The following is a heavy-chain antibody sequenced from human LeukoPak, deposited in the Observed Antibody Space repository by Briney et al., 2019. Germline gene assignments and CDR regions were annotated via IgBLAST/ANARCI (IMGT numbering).Heavy chain of an antibody. D-gene: IGHD6-19*01. V-gene: IGHV4-34*01. J-gene: IGHJ2*01. CDR1: GGSFSGDY. CDR2: INHSGST. CDR3: ARGSRLGSSGWSATPLGRYFDL. Sequence: PSETLSLTCAVYGGSFSGDYWSWIRQPPGKGLEWIGEINHSGSTNYNPSLKSRVTISVDTSKNQFSLKLTSVTAADTAVYYCARGSRLGSSGWSATPLGRYFDLWGRGTLGTVSS.